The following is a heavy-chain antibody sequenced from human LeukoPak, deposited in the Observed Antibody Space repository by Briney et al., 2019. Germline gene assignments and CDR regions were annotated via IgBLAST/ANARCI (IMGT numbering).Heavy chain of an antibody. CDR2: IYFSGST. D-gene: IGHD2-2*01. CDR3: ARDSCSSTSCRKKFDN. J-gene: IGHJ4*02. V-gene: IGHV4-39*07. Sequence: SETLSLTCTVSGDSISSANYYWGWVRQPPGKGLEWIGSIYFSGSTYYNPSLKSRVTISVETSKVQFSLKLSSVTAADTAVYYCARDSCSSTSCRKKFDNWGQGTLVTVSS. CDR1: GDSISSANYY.